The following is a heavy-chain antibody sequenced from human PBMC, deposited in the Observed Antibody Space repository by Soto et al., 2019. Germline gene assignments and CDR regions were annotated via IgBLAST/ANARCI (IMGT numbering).Heavy chain of an antibody. V-gene: IGHV1-69*01. CDR3: ASEYYYDSSGFTSYFDY. J-gene: IGHJ4*02. CDR2: IIPIFGTA. D-gene: IGHD3-22*01. CDR1: GGTFSSYA. Sequence: QVQLVQSGAEVKKPGSSVKVSCKASGGTFSSYAISWVRQAPGQGLEWMGGIIPIFGTANYAQKFQGRVTITADASTSTAYMELSSLRSEDTAVYYCASEYYYDSSGFTSYFDYWGQGTLVTVSS.